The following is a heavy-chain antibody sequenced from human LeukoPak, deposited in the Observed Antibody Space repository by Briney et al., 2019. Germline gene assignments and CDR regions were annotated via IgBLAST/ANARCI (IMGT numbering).Heavy chain of an antibody. J-gene: IGHJ3*02. CDR2: TSSSSSYI. CDR3: AKDLSSGWPDAFDI. Sequence: GGSLRLSCAASGFTFSSYAMTWVRQAPGKGLEWVSSTSSSSSYIYYADSVKGRFTISRDNAKNSLYLQMNSLRAEDTAVYYCAKDLSSGWPDAFDIWGQGTMVTVSP. CDR1: GFTFSSYA. D-gene: IGHD6-19*01. V-gene: IGHV3-21*04.